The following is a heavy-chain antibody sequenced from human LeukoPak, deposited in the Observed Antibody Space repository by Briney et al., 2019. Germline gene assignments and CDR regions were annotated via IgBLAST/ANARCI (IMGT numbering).Heavy chain of an antibody. Sequence: SVKVSCKASGGTFSSYAISWVRQAPGQGLEWMGRIIPILGIANYAQKFQGRATITADKSTSTAYMELSSLRSEDTAVYYCARLGVVPAAMQERFDYWGQGTLVTVSS. D-gene: IGHD2-2*01. V-gene: IGHV1-69*04. CDR2: IIPILGIA. J-gene: IGHJ4*02. CDR3: ARLGVVPAAMQERFDY. CDR1: GGTFSSYA.